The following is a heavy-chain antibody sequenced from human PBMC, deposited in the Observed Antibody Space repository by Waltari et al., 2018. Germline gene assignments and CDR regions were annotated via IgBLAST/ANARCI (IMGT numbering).Heavy chain of an antibody. CDR3: ARANLGFLEWNWYFDL. D-gene: IGHD3-3*01. CDR2: IKQDGSEK. Sequence: EVQLVESGGGLVQPGGSLGLSCAASGFTFSSYWMSWVRQAPGKGLEWVANIKQDGSEKYYVDSVKGRFTISRDNAKNSLYLQMNSLRAEDTAVYYCARANLGFLEWNWYFDLWGRGTLVTVSS. V-gene: IGHV3-7*01. J-gene: IGHJ2*01. CDR1: GFTFSSYW.